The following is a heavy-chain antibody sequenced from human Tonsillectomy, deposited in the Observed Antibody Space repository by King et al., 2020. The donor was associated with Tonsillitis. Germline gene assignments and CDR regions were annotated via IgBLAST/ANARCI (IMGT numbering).Heavy chain of an antibody. CDR1: GFTFSTYT. V-gene: IGHV3-21*01. Sequence: VQLVESGGGLVKPGGSLRLSCAASGFTFSTYTMNWVRQAPGKGLEWVSSISSSGSYTYHADSVKGRFTVSRDNAKSSLYLQLNSLRADDTGVYYCARDYGGNSQNFDYWGQGTLVTVSS. CDR2: ISSSGSYT. D-gene: IGHD4-23*01. J-gene: IGHJ4*02. CDR3: ARDYGGNSQNFDY.